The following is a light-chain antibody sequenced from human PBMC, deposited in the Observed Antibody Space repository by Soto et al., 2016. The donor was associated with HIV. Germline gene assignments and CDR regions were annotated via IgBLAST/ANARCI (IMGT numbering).Light chain of an antibody. Sequence: SSDLTQDPAVSVALGQTIRITCQGDSLRAYYASWYHQKPGQAPVLVMYGENKRPSGIPDRFSGSNSGNTASLTITGAQAEDEGDYYCNSRDRSGTHVAFFGTGTRVTVL. CDR1: SLRAYY. CDR3: NSRDRSGTHVAF. J-gene: IGLJ1*01. V-gene: IGLV3-19*01. CDR2: GEN.